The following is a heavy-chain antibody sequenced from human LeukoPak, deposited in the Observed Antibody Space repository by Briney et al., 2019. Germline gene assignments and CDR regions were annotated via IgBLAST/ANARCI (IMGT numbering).Heavy chain of an antibody. CDR3: ARDYLFPGGYFDY. CDR2: ISYDGSNK. J-gene: IGHJ4*02. V-gene: IGHV3-30*01. Sequence: GGSLRLSCGASGFTFSSYAMHWVRQAPGKGLEGVAVISYDGSNKYYADSVKGRFTISRDNSKNTLYLQMNSLRAEDTAVYYCARDYLFPGGYFDYWGQGTLVTVSS. D-gene: IGHD3-10*01. CDR1: GFTFSSYA.